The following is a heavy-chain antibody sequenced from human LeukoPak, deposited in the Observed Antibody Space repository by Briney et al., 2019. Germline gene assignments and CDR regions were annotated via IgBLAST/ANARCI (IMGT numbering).Heavy chain of an antibody. V-gene: IGHV3-23*01. CDR2: ISSSGGST. Sequence: GGSLRLSCAASGFTFSSYSMNWVRQAPGKGLEWVSYISSSGGSTYYADSVKGRFTISRDNSKNTLYLQMNSLRAEDTTIYYCAKNYHDSSAYYVTPIDYWGQGTLVTVSS. CDR3: AKNYHDSSAYYVTPIDY. D-gene: IGHD3-22*01. J-gene: IGHJ4*02. CDR1: GFTFSSYS.